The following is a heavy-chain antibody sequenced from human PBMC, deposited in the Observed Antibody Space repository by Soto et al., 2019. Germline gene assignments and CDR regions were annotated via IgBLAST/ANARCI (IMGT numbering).Heavy chain of an antibody. J-gene: IGHJ6*03. CDR1: GYTFTSYD. D-gene: IGHD6-6*01. CDR2: MNPNSGNT. CDR3: ARTQLTGYYYYMDV. Sequence: ASVKVSCKASGYTFTSYDINWVRQATGQGLEWMGWMNPNSGNTGYAQKFQGRVTMTRNTSISTAYMELSSLRSEDTAVYYCARTQLTGYYYYMDVWGKGTTVTVSS. V-gene: IGHV1-8*01.